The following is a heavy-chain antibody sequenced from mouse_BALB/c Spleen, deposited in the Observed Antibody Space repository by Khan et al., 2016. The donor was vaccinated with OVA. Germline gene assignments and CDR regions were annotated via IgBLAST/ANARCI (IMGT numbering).Heavy chain of an antibody. CDR2: LWGGGST. V-gene: IGHV2-6-5*01. CDR1: GFSLSDYG. Sequence: VQLKESGPGLVAPSQNLSITCTVSGFSLSDYGVSWIRQPPGKGLEWLGVLWGGGSTYYNSVLKSRLSISKDNSKSQVFLKMSRLQSDDTAMYYGAKGVWSYYDTLDYWGQGTSVTVSS. J-gene: IGHJ4*01. CDR3: AKGVWSYYDTLDY.